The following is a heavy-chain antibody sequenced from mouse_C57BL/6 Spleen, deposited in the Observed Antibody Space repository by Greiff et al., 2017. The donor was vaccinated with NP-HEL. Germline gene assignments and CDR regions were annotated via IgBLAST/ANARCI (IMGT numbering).Heavy chain of an antibody. D-gene: IGHD1-2*01. J-gene: IGHJ1*03. Sequence: VQLQQSGAELVRPGASVKLSCKASGYTFTDYYINWVKQRPGQGLEWIARIYPGSGNTYYNEKFKGKATLTAEKSSSTAYMQLSSLTSEDSAVYFCARPALPCWYFDVWGTGTTVTVSS. CDR1: GYTFTDYY. CDR3: ARPALPCWYFDV. CDR2: IYPGSGNT. V-gene: IGHV1-76*01.